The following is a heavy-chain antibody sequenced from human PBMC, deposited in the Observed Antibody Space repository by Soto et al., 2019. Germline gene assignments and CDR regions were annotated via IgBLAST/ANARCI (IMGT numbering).Heavy chain of an antibody. V-gene: IGHV4-34*01. D-gene: IGHD3-3*01. J-gene: IGHJ4*02. Sequence: QVQLQQWGAGLLKPSETLSLTCAVYGGSFSGYYWSWIRQPPGKGLEWIGEINHSGSTNYNPSLTGRVTISVDTSKNQFSLRLSSVTAADTAVYYCARGYYDFWSGYNQPYYFDYWGQGTLVTVSS. CDR1: GGSFSGYY. CDR2: INHSGST. CDR3: ARGYYDFWSGYNQPYYFDY.